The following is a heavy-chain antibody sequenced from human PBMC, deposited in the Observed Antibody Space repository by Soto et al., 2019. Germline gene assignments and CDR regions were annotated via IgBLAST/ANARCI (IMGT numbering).Heavy chain of an antibody. CDR3: ARTPGIAAAGITS. J-gene: IGHJ5*02. V-gene: IGHV3-11*06. D-gene: IGHD6-13*01. CDR1: GFTFSDYY. Sequence: GGSLRLSCAASGFTFSDYYMSWVRQAPGKGLEWVSYISSSSSYTNYADSVKGRFTISRDNAKNSLYLQMNSLRAEDTAVYYCARTPGIAAAGITSWGQGTLVTVSS. CDR2: ISSSSSYT.